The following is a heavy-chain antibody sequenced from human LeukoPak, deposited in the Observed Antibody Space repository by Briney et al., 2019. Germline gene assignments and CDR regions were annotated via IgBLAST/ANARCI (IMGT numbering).Heavy chain of an antibody. D-gene: IGHD6-13*01. J-gene: IGHJ5*02. Sequence: GGSLRLSCAASGFTFSSYWMHWVRHAPGKGLVWVSRINSDGSSTSYADSVKGRFTISRDNAKNTLYLQMNSLRAEDTAVYYCARRSSSWSNWFDPWGQGTLVTVSS. CDR3: ARRSSSWSNWFDP. CDR2: INSDGSST. V-gene: IGHV3-74*01. CDR1: GFTFSSYW.